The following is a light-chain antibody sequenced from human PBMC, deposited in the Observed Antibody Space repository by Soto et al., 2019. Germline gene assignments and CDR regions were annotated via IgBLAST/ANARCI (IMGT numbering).Light chain of an antibody. Sequence: EIVLTQSPGTLSVSPGEGATLSCRASQSVSGSYSAWYQQQPRQATRLLIYGASRTATGIPGRFSGSWCGADFTLTISRLEPEDFVVYCCQQYVSSLTFGQGTKVDIK. CDR1: QSVSGSY. V-gene: IGKV3-20*01. J-gene: IGKJ1*01. CDR3: QQYVSSLT. CDR2: GAS.